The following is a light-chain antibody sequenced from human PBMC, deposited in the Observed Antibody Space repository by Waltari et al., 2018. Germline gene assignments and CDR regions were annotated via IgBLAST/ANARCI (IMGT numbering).Light chain of an antibody. CDR3: FSYAGSYTFRV. J-gene: IGLJ2*01. V-gene: IGLV2-11*01. CDR2: DVS. CDR1: ISNFGGYNY. Sequence: QSALTQPPPVSGSPGQSVTLSCTGKISNFGGYNYIPWYHHQPGKAPKLMIYDVSKRPSGVPDRFSGSKSGNTASLTISGLQAEDEADYYCFSYAGSYTFRVFGGGTKLTVL.